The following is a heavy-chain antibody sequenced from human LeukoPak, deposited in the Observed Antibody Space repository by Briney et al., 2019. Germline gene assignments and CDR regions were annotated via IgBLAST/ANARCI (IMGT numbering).Heavy chain of an antibody. J-gene: IGHJ4*02. CDR3: ANGDFGQLNRDGGDY. Sequence: GGSLRLSCAASGFTFSSYAMSWVRQAPGKGLEWVSAISGSGGSTYYADSVKGRFTISRDNSKNTLYLQMNSLRAEDTAVYYCANGDFGQLNRDGGDYWGQGTLVTVSS. D-gene: IGHD4-23*01. CDR1: GFTFSSYA. CDR2: ISGSGGST. V-gene: IGHV3-23*01.